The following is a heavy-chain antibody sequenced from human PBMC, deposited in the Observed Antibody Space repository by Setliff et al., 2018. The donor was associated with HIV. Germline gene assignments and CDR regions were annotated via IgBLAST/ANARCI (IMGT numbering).Heavy chain of an antibody. CDR2: IYYSGST. J-gene: IGHJ4*02. D-gene: IGHD6-25*01. CDR3: ARYSPRGYALTGPY. V-gene: IGHV4-61*01. CDR1: GGSVSSGSYY. Sequence: SETLSLTCTVSGGSVSSGSYYWSWIRQPPGKGLEWIGYIYYSGSTKHNPSLKSRVTISLDTSKDQFSLKLTSVTAADTAVYYCARYSPRGYALTGPYWGQGTLVTVSS.